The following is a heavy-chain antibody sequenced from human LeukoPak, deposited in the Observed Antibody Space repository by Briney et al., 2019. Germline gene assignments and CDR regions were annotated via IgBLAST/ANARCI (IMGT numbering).Heavy chain of an antibody. CDR1: GFTFSSYW. CDR3: AREGAGGGGYGRGFDY. V-gene: IGHV3-74*01. D-gene: IGHD5-12*01. J-gene: IGHJ4*02. CDR2: INSDGSST. Sequence: GGSLRLSCAASGFTFSSYWMHWVRQAPGKGLVWVSRINSDGSSTSYADSVKGRFTISRDNAKNTLYLQMNSLRAEDTAVYYCAREGAGGGGYGRGFDYWGQGTLVTVSS.